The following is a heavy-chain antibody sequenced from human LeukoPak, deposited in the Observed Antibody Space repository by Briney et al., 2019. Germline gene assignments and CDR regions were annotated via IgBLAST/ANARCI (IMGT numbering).Heavy chain of an antibody. Sequence: TPSETLSLTCTASGGSIGSYYWSWIRQPPGKGLEWIGRIYTSGSTNYNPSLKSRVTMSVDTSKNQFPLKLSSVTAADTAVYYCATHSSGYYLPHHWGQGTLVTVSS. V-gene: IGHV4-4*07. CDR3: ATHSSGYYLPHH. CDR2: IYTSGST. J-gene: IGHJ1*01. CDR1: GGSIGSYY. D-gene: IGHD3-22*01.